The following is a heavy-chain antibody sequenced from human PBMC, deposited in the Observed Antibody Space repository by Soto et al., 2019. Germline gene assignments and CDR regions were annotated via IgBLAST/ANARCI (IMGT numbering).Heavy chain of an antibody. CDR3: AKALRLLGPSFFDY. CDR1: AFTFSSYS. J-gene: IGHJ4*02. Sequence: GLSLRCSCAASAFTFSSYSMSWVRQAPGKGLEWASAISGSGGSTYYADSVKGRFTISRDNSKNTLYLQMNSLRAEDTAVYYCAKALRLLGPSFFDYWGQGTLVTVSS. D-gene: IGHD2-21*01. CDR2: ISGSGGST. V-gene: IGHV3-23*01.